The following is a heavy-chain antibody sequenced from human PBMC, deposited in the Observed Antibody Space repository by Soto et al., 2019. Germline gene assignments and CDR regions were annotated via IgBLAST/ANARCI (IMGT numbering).Heavy chain of an antibody. CDR3: ARGFSNDFWSGYPYYFDY. CDR1: GYIFIHYY. Sequence: ASVKVSCKASGYIFIHYYIHWVRQAPGQGLEWMAIINPNGGSTNYAQKFQGRVTVTSDTSTSTVSMELNSLGSDDTAVYYCARGFSNDFWSGYPYYFDYWGQGTLVTVSS. V-gene: IGHV1-46*01. CDR2: INPNGGST. J-gene: IGHJ4*02. D-gene: IGHD3-3*01.